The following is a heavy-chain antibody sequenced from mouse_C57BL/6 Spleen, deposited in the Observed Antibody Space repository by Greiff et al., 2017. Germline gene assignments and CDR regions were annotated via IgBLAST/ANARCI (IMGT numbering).Heavy chain of an antibody. D-gene: IGHD2-4*01. J-gene: IGHJ4*01. CDR2: IDPANGNT. CDR3: ARRDYDYDGDYYAMDY. V-gene: IGHV14-3*01. Sequence: EVQLQQSVAELVRPGASVKLSCTASGFNIKNTYMHWVKQRPEQGLEWIGRIDPANGNTKYAPKFQGKATITADTSSNTAYLQLSSLTSEDTAIYDCARRDYDYDGDYYAMDYGGQGTSVTVSS. CDR1: GFNIKNTY.